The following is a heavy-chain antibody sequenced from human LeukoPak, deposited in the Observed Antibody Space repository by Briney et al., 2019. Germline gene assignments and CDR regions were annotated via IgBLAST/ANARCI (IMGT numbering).Heavy chain of an antibody. J-gene: IGHJ5*02. CDR3: ATLPYCSSTSCYDTNWFDP. Sequence: ASVKVSCKVSGYTLTELSMHWVRQAPGNGLEWMGGFDPEDGETIHAQKFQGRVTMTEDTSTDTAYMELSSLRSEDTAVYYCATLPYCSSTSCYDTNWFDPWGQGTLVTVSS. CDR2: FDPEDGET. V-gene: IGHV1-24*01. CDR1: GYTLTELS. D-gene: IGHD2-2*01.